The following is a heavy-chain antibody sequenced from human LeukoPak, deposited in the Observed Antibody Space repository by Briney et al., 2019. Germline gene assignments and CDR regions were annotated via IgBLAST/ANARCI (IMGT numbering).Heavy chain of an antibody. V-gene: IGHV4-38-2*01. Sequence: SETLSLTCAVSGYSISSGYFWGWIRQPPGRRLEWIGTVYHSGNTYYNPSLKSRLTISVDTSKNQFSLTLSSVTAADTAVYYCARRYYYGSGVFDYWGQGTLVTVSS. CDR2: VYHSGNT. D-gene: IGHD3-10*01. J-gene: IGHJ4*02. CDR1: GYSISSGYF. CDR3: ARRYYYGSGVFDY.